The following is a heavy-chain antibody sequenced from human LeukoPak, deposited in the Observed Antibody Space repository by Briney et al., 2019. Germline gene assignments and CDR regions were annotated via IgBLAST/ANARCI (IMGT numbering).Heavy chain of an antibody. D-gene: IGHD2-2*01. CDR2: IYYSGNT. CDR1: GGSITSSRSYY. Sequence: SETLSLTCTVSGGSITSSRSYYWGWIRQPPGRGLEWIGSIYYSGNTYYSPSLKSRVTISIDTSKNQFSLKLSSVTAADTAVYYCARMPVFWYFDLWGRGTLVTVS. V-gene: IGHV4-39*01. J-gene: IGHJ2*01. CDR3: ARMPVFWYFDL.